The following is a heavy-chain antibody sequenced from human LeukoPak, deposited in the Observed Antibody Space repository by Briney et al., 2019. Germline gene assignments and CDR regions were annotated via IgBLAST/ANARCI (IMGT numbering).Heavy chain of an antibody. V-gene: IGHV1-8*01. J-gene: IGHJ4*02. D-gene: IGHD6-6*01. Sequence: ASVKVSCKDSGYTFTSYDIKWVRQATGPGFEWMGWVNPNSGNTGHAQKFQGRVTMTRNTSISTAYMELSSLRSEDTAVYYCARGEYYLDYWGQGTLVTVSS. CDR3: ARGEYYLDY. CDR1: GYTFTSYD. CDR2: VNPNSGNT.